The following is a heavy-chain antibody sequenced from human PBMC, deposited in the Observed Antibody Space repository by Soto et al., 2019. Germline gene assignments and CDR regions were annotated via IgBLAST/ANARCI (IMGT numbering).Heavy chain of an antibody. D-gene: IGHD6-19*01. J-gene: IGHJ4*02. CDR2: ISYDGSNK. CDR1: GFTFSSYG. Sequence: GGSLRLSCAASGFTFSSYGMHWVRQAPGKGLEWVAVISYDGSNKYYADSVKGRFTISRDNSKNTLSLEMTSLRAEDTAVYYWAKGGRQWLVTSDFNYWGQGALVTVSS. V-gene: IGHV3-30*18. CDR3: AKGGRQWLVTSDFNY.